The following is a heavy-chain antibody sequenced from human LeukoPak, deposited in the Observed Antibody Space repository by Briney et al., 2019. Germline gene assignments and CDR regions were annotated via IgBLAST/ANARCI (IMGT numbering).Heavy chain of an antibody. Sequence: PGGSLRLSCAASGFTFSSYAMHWVRQAPGKGLEWVAVISYDGSNEYYADSVKGRFTISRDNSKNTLYLQMNSLRAEDTAVYYCAREYYGSGSYSADYWGQGTLVTVSS. J-gene: IGHJ4*02. V-gene: IGHV3-30*04. CDR3: AREYYGSGSYSADY. CDR1: GFTFSSYA. CDR2: ISYDGSNE. D-gene: IGHD3-10*01.